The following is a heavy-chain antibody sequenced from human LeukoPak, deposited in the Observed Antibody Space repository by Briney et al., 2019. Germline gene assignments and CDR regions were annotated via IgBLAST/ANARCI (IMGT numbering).Heavy chain of an antibody. CDR1: GGSISSSFYY. J-gene: IGHJ4*02. Sequence: SETLSLTCTVSGGSISSSFYYWGWIRQPPGKGPVWIGSFYYTGSTYYNPSLKSRVTISVDTSKNQFSLKLDSVTAADTAVYYCARLSGSGTYYRRYFDSWGQGTLVTVSS. CDR3: ARLSGSGTYYRRYFDS. CDR2: FYYTGST. V-gene: IGHV4-39*01. D-gene: IGHD3-10*01.